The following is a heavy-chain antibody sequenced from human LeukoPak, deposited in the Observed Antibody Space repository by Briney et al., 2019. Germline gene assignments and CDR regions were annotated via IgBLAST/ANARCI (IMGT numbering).Heavy chain of an antibody. Sequence: ASVKVSCKASGYTFTGYYMHWVRQAPGQGLEWMGWINPNSGGTNYAQKFQGRVTMTRDTSTSTAYMELRSLRSDDTAVYYCARETFKYYYDSSGYYAFDIWGQGTMVTVSS. CDR3: ARETFKYYYDSSGYYAFDI. V-gene: IGHV1-2*02. D-gene: IGHD3-22*01. CDR2: INPNSGGT. J-gene: IGHJ3*02. CDR1: GYTFTGYY.